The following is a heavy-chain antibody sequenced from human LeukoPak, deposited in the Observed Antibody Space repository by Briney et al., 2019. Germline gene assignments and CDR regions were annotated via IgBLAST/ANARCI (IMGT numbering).Heavy chain of an antibody. CDR1: GYTFTSYY. CDR3: ARQYNAYFDS. Sequence: ASVKVSCKASGYTFTSYYMHWVRRAPEQGLEWMGWINSNSGGTNYAQKFQGRVTMTRDTSISTAYMELSSLRSDDTAVYYCARQYNAYFDSWGQGTLVTVSS. J-gene: IGHJ4*02. CDR2: INSNSGGT. D-gene: IGHD1-1*01. V-gene: IGHV1-2*02.